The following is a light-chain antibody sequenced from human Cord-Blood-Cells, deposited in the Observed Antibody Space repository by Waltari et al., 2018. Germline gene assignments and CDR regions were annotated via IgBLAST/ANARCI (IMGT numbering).Light chain of an antibody. CDR3: CSYAGSSTPYV. V-gene: IGLV2-23*01. CDR1: SSAVGSYNL. CDR2: EGN. J-gene: IGLJ1*01. Sequence: QSALTQPASVSGSPGQSITISCTGTSSAVGSYNLVSWYQQHPGKAPKLMIYEGNKRPSGVSNRFSGSKSGNTASLTISGLQAEDEADYYCCSYAGSSTPYVFGTGTKVTVL.